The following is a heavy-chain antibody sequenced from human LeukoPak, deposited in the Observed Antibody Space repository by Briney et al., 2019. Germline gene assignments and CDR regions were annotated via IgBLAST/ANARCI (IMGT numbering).Heavy chain of an antibody. V-gene: IGHV3-11*04. CDR3: AKEWSAFDI. D-gene: IGHD2-15*01. CDR2: IGGSASNI. CDR1: GLTVTDYY. J-gene: IGHJ3*02. Sequence: GGSLRFSCAASGLTVTDYYMHWIRQAPGKGLEWVSFIGGSASNIYYADSVKGRFTISRDNAKNSLYLQMNSLRAEDTAVYYCAKEWSAFDIWGQGTMVTVSS.